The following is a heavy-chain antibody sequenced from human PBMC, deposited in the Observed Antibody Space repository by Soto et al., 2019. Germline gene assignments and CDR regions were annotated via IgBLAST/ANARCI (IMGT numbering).Heavy chain of an antibody. CDR3: ARGDGPSYGYFGY. D-gene: IGHD6-13*01. CDR2: ISYDGSNK. CDR1: GFAFSSYA. J-gene: IGHJ4*02. V-gene: IGHV3-30-3*01. Sequence: PGGSLRLSCAASGFAFSSYAMHWVRQAPGKGLEWVAVISYDGSNKYYADSVKGRFTISRDNSKNTLYLQMNSLRAEDTAVYYCARGDGPSYGYFGYWGQGTLVTVSS.